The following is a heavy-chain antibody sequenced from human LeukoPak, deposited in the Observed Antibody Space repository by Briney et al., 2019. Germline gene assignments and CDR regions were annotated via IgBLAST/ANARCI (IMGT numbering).Heavy chain of an antibody. CDR2: IYSGGST. Sequence: GGSLRLSCAASGFXVSSNYISWVRQAPGKGLEWVSVIYSGGSTYYADSVKGRFTISRDNSKNTLFLQMNSLRAEDTAVYYCAKAYGSGYYYAYFDYWGQGTVVTVSS. V-gene: IGHV3-66*01. J-gene: IGHJ4*02. CDR3: AKAYGSGYYYAYFDY. D-gene: IGHD3-10*01. CDR1: GFXVSSNY.